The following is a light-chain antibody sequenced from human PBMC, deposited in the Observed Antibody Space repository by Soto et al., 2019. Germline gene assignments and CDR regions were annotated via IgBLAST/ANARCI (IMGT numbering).Light chain of an antibody. V-gene: IGKV1-6*01. CDR1: QDIATY. CDR3: LQDYYYPNT. Sequence: IQMTQSPSSLSASEGNRVTITCQASQDIATYLNWYQQKPGKAPKLLIYGASSLHSGVPSRFSGSGFDTDFTLTIIILQPEDFATYYCLQDYYYPNTLGQGTKLDI. J-gene: IGKJ2*01. CDR2: GAS.